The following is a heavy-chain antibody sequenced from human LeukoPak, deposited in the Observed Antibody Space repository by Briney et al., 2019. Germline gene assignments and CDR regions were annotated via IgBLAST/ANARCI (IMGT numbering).Heavy chain of an antibody. D-gene: IGHD3-9*01. Sequence: GGSLRLSCAASGFTFSSYWMSWVRQAPGKGLEWVANIKQDGSEKYYVDSVKGRFTISRDNAKNSLYLQMNSLRAEDTAVYFFEQDAEYDILTGYEYYFDYWGQGTLVTVSS. V-gene: IGHV3-7*01. CDR3: EQDAEYDILTGYEYYFDY. J-gene: IGHJ4*02. CDR2: IKQDGSEK. CDR1: GFTFSSYW.